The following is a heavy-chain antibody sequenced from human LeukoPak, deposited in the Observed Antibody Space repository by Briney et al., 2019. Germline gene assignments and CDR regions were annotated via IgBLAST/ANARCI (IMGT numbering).Heavy chain of an antibody. J-gene: IGHJ4*02. CDR2: ISVSVDST. Sequence: PGGSLRLSCAASGFTFSSYGMSWVRQAPGKGLEWVSGISVSVDSTYYADSAKGRFTISRDNSKNTVYLQMNSLSAEDTAVYYCARGSKTAGTIYSFDYWGQGTLVTVSS. V-gene: IGHV3-23*01. CDR1: GFTFSSYG. D-gene: IGHD6-13*01. CDR3: ARGSKTAGTIYSFDY.